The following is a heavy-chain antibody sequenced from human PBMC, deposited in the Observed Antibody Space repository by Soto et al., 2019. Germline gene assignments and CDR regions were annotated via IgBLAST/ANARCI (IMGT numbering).Heavy chain of an antibody. V-gene: IGHV4-39*01. J-gene: IGHJ5*02. CDR3: ARPSVLYGPARFGDPFGWFDP. Sequence: PSETLSLTCTVSGGSISSSSYYWGWIRQPPGKGLEWIGSIYYSGSTYYNPSLKSRVTISVDTSKNQFSLKLSSVTAADTAVYYCARPSVLYGPARFGDPFGWFDPWGQGTLVTVSS. D-gene: IGHD3-10*01. CDR1: GGSISSSSYY. CDR2: IYYSGST.